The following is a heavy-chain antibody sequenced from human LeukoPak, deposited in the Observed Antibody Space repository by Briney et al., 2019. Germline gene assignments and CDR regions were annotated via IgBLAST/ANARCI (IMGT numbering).Heavy chain of an antibody. J-gene: IGHJ5*02. D-gene: IGHD6-13*01. CDR2: IYYSGST. V-gene: IGHV4-59*01. Sequence: PSETLSLTCTVSGGSISSYYWSWIRQPPGKGLEWIGYIYYSGSTNYNPSLKSRVTISVDTSKDQFSLKLSSVTAADTAVYYCACHSSSWYQGRFDPWGQGTLVTVSS. CDR1: GGSISSYY. CDR3: ACHSSSWYQGRFDP.